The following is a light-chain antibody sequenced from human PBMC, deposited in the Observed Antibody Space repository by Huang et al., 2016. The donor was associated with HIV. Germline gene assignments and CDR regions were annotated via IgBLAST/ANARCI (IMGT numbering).Light chain of an antibody. J-gene: IGKJ4*01. CDR2: YAS. V-gene: IGKV1-9*01. Sequence: DIQLTQSPSSLSASVGDRVTITCRASQGIRSYLAWYQQKSGKAPKLLIYYASSLQSGVPSRFSGSGSGTDFTLTISSLQPEDFATYYCQQINAYPLTFGGGTKVEIK. CDR3: QQINAYPLT. CDR1: QGIRSY.